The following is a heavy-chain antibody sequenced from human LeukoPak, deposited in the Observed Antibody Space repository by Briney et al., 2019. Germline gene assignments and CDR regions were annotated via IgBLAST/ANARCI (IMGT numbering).Heavy chain of an antibody. D-gene: IGHD3-22*01. CDR2: TYHRSKWYS. J-gene: IGHJ4*02. Sequence: SQTLSLTCAISGDSVSSNSAAWHWIRQSPSRGLEWLGRTYHRSKWYSDYAASVKSRITVNPDTSKNQFSLQLKSVTAADTAVYYCARRGSNYYDSSGYFLDPHFDYWGQGILVTVSS. CDR3: ARRGSNYYDSSGYFLDPHFDY. V-gene: IGHV6-1*01. CDR1: GDSVSSNSAA.